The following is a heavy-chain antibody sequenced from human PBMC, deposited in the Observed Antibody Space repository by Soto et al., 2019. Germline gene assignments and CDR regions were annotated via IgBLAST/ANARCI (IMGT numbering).Heavy chain of an antibody. Sequence: QLQVQESGPGLVKPAETLSLTCSVYGGSITSSGYYWGWVRQPPGKGLEWIGSISHSGTTYYHPSLKGRLSISIETSKSQFSLTLYSVTGADAAVYYCASRTVANGVVDQWGQGTLVTVSS. D-gene: IGHD2-8*01. CDR3: ASRTVANGVVDQ. CDR1: GGSITSSGYY. V-gene: IGHV4-39*01. J-gene: IGHJ4*02. CDR2: ISHSGTT.